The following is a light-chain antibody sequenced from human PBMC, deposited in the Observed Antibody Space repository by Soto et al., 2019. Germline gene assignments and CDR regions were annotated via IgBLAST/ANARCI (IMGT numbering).Light chain of an antibody. CDR2: GAS. CDR1: QSVSSNY. J-gene: IGKJ1*01. Sequence: EIVLTQSPGTLSLSPGERATLSCRASQSVSSNYLAWYQQKPGQATRLLIYGASSRATGIPDRFSGSGSGTDFTLTISRLEPEDFAVYCCLQYHYWWTFGQGTKVDIK. CDR3: LQYHYWWT. V-gene: IGKV3-20*01.